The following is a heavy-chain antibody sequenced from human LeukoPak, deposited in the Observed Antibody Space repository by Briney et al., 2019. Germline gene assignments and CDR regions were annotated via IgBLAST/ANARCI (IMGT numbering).Heavy chain of an antibody. J-gene: IGHJ4*02. V-gene: IGHV3-48*01. Sequence: GGSLRLSCAASGFTFSSYSMNWVRQAPGKGLEWVSYISSSSSTIYYADSVKGRFTISRDNAKNSLYLQMNSLRAEDTAVYYCARGVGARHFDYWGQGTLVTVSS. CDR3: ARGVGARHFDY. D-gene: IGHD1-26*01. CDR1: GFTFSSYS. CDR2: ISSSSSTI.